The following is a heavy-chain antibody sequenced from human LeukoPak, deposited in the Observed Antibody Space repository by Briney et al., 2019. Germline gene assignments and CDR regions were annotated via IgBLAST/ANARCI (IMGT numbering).Heavy chain of an antibody. D-gene: IGHD2-15*01. J-gene: IGHJ5*01. CDR3: AAAGLGVAHWFSS. CDR1: GVSLSSYG. Sequence: GGSLRLSCEVSGVSLSSYGMHWVRQAPGKGLEWEAWLPYDGSYNSTAASLKGRFAISKDISKNTLYLDMDSLTPEDTAVYYCAAAGLGVAHWFSSWGQGTLVIVSS. V-gene: IGHV3-30*02. CDR2: LPYDGSYN.